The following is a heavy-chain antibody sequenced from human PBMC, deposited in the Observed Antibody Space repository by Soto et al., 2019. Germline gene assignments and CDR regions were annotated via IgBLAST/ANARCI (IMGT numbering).Heavy chain of an antibody. D-gene: IGHD2-8*01. CDR1: GFTFSSYG. V-gene: IGHV3-30*18. J-gene: IGHJ4*02. Sequence: QVQLVESGGGVVQPGRSLRLSCAASGFTFSSYGMHWVRQAPGKGLEWVAVISYDGSNKYYADSVKGRFTISRDNCKNTLYLQMNRLRAEATAVYCCAKARFRMNGFPFDYWGQGTLVTVSS. CDR3: AKARFRMNGFPFDY. CDR2: ISYDGSNK.